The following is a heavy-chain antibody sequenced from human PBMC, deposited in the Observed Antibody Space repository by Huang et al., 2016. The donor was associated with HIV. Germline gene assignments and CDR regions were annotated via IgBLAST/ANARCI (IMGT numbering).Heavy chain of an antibody. Sequence: GPGLVKPSETLSLSCTVSGDSVSSHYWGWIRHPPGKGLEWIGTVYDSGTTKYNPRLKGRITISVDTSKNGFSLNITSVSAADTAMYFCVRDQGRLAVGGIDNWFDPWGQGALVTVSS. CDR2: VYDSGTT. J-gene: IGHJ5*02. CDR1: GDSVSSHY. D-gene: IGHD6-19*01. V-gene: IGHV4-59*02. CDR3: VRDQGRLAVGGIDNWFDP.